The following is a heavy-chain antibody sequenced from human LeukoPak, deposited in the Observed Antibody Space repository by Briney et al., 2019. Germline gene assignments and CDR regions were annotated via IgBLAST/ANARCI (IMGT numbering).Heavy chain of an antibody. J-gene: IGHJ5*02. V-gene: IGHV3-21*01. Sequence: GGSLRLSCAASGFTFSSYSMNWVRQAPGKGLEWVSSISSSSSYIYYADSVKGRFTISRDNAKNSLYLQMNSLRAEDTAVYYCARVDYGDYNWFDPWGQGTLVTVSS. CDR2: ISSSSSYI. D-gene: IGHD4-17*01. CDR1: GFTFSSYS. CDR3: ARVDYGDYNWFDP.